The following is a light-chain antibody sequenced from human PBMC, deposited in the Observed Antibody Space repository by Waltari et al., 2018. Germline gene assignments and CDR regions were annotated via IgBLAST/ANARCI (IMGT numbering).Light chain of an antibody. CDR3: SSYTGSNSWV. J-gene: IGLJ3*02. CDR1: SSDVGGYNY. CDR2: DVN. Sequence: QSALTQPASVSGSPGQSITISCTGTSSDVGGYNYVSWYQQHPGKAPKFMIYDVNKRPSGVSMRFSGSKSGNTASLTISGLRAADEADYFCSSYTGSNSWVFGGGTKLTVL. V-gene: IGLV2-14*01.